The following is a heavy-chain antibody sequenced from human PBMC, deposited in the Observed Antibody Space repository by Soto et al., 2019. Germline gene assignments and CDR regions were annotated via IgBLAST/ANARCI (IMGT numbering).Heavy chain of an antibody. D-gene: IGHD1-1*01. V-gene: IGHV1-24*01. Sequence: QVQLIQSGAEVKKPGASVKVSCKVSGDTLSELSIHWVRQASGKGLEGMGSFDPEDQETVYAQKFQGRVTLTEDTYTDTAYMEVTSIRSADTATYYFSAKRLVFCDTDNCFRHYSDSWGQGTPAIISS. CDR3: SAKRLVFCDTDNCFRHYSDS. CDR2: FDPEDQET. J-gene: IGHJ4*02. CDR1: GDTLSELS.